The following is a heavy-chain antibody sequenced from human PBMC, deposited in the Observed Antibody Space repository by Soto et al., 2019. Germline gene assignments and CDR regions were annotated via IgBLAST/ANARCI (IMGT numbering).Heavy chain of an antibody. CDR2: IYYSGST. J-gene: IGHJ6*02. CDR1: GGSVRSGSYF. V-gene: IGHV4-61*01. D-gene: IGHD2-15*01. CDR3: XXXPXXXGGSCYSXTYYYYGMDV. Sequence: QVQLQESGPGLMKPSETLSLTCTVSGGSVRSGSYFWNWIRQPPGKGLEWIGYIYYSGSTYYSPSLKSRVTISVETSKNQFSLXLNXXXAAXTXXXXXXXXPXXXGGSCYSXTYYYYGMDVWGQGTTVTVSS.